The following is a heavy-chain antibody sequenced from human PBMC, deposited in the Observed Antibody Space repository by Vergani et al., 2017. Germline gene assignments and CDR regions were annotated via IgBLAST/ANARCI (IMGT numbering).Heavy chain of an antibody. Sequence: EVQLVQSGAEVKKPGESLRISCKGSGYSFTSYWISWVRQMPGKGLEWMGRIDPSDSYTRYSPSFQGQVTISADKSISTAYLQWSSLKASDTAMYYCARNYYGSGTDYSWFDPWGQGTLVTVSS. V-gene: IGHV5-10-1*04. CDR2: IDPSDSYT. CDR1: GYSFTSYW. CDR3: ARNYYGSGTDYSWFDP. J-gene: IGHJ5*02. D-gene: IGHD3-10*01.